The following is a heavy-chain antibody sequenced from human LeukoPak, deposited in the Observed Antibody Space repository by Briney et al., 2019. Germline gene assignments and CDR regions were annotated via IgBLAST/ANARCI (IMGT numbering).Heavy chain of an antibody. V-gene: IGHV4-61*01. J-gene: IGHJ3*01. D-gene: IGHD3-22*01. Sequence: SETLSLTCTVPGGSVRSDSYYWSWIWQPPGKGLEWIGYVYYSGSTNYNPSLKSRVTISVDTSKNQFSLKLRSVTAADTAVYYCVREAATDYYDSSGYYRQTEVFDAWGQGTMVTVSS. CDR1: GGSVRSDSYY. CDR2: VYYSGST. CDR3: VREAATDYYDSSGYYRQTEVFDA.